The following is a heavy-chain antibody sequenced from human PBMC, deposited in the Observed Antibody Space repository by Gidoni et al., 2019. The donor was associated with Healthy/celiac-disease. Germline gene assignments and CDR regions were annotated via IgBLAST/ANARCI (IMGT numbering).Heavy chain of an antibody. D-gene: IGHD5-18*01. CDR3: ANLGAGYSYDEGEYD. Sequence: EVQLLESGGGLVQPGGSLRLSCAASGFTFSSYAMSWVRQAPGKGLEWVSAISGSGGSTYYADSVKVRFTISRDNSKNTLYLQMNSLRAEDTAVYYCANLGAGYSYDEGEYDWGQGTLVTVSS. CDR1: GFTFSSYA. CDR2: ISGSGGST. V-gene: IGHV3-23*01. J-gene: IGHJ4*02.